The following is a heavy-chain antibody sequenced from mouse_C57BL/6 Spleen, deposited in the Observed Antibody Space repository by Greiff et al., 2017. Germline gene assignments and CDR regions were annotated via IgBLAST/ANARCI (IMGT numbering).Heavy chain of an antibody. CDR2: ISYDGSN. D-gene: IGHD2-4*01. V-gene: IGHV3-6*01. CDR3: ARVYDYDFYFDY. CDR1: GYSITSGYY. J-gene: IGHJ2*01. Sequence: VQLKESGPGLVKPSQSLSLTCSVTGYSITSGYYWNWIRQFPGNKLEWMGYISYDGSNNYNPSLKNRISITRDTSKNQFFLKLNSVTTEDTATYYCARVYDYDFYFDYWGQGTTLTVSS.